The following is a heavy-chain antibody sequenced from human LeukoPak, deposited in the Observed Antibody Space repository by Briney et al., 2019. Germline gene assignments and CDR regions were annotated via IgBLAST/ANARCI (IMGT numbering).Heavy chain of an antibody. CDR1: GGSFSGYY. D-gene: IGHD6-13*01. J-gene: IGHJ6*03. CDR2: INHSGST. V-gene: IGHV4-34*01. CDR3: ARTTEAHSWQTRYSSSSMDV. Sequence: SETLSLTCAVYGGSFSGYYWRWIRQPPGKGLEWIVEINHSGSTNYNPSLKSRVTISVDTSKNQFSLKLSSVTAADTAVYYCARTTEAHSWQTRYSSSSMDVWGKGTTVTVS.